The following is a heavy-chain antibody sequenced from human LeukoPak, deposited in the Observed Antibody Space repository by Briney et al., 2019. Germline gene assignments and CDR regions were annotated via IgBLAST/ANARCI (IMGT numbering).Heavy chain of an antibody. CDR3: ARDYYGSGSYLEYYYMDV. V-gene: IGHV3-21*01. J-gene: IGHJ6*03. CDR2: ISSSSSYI. Sequence: GGSLRLSCAASGFTFSSYSMNWVRQAPGKGLEWVSSISSSSSYIYYADSVKGRFTISRDNAKNSLYLQMNSLRAEDTAVYYCARDYYGSGSYLEYYYMDVWGKGTTVTISS. D-gene: IGHD3-10*01. CDR1: GFTFSSYS.